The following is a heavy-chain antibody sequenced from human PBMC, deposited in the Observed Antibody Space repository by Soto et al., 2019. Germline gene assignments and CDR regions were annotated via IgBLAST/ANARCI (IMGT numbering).Heavy chain of an antibody. V-gene: IGHV1-69*13. D-gene: IGHD3-22*01. CDR1: GGTFSSYA. Sequence: SVKVSCKASGGTFSSYAISWVRQAPGQGLEWMGGIIPIFGTANYAQKFQGRVTITADESTSTAYMELSSLRSEDTAVYYCARGTYYYDSSGYWDFDYWGQGTLVTVSS. CDR3: ARGTYYYDSSGYWDFDY. J-gene: IGHJ4*02. CDR2: IIPIFGTA.